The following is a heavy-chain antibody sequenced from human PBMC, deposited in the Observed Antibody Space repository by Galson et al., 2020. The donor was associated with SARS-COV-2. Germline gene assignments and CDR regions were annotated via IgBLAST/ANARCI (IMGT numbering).Heavy chain of an antibody. CDR3: VNTMVRGVIRY. J-gene: IGHJ4*02. D-gene: IGHD3-10*01. CDR1: GGSISGSPYY. V-gene: IGHV4-39*01. Sequence: QTLSLTCSVSGGSISGSPYYWGWIRQPPGKGLEWLASISSSGTTYYNPSLQSRVTISVEASKNQFSLKLTSVTAADTAVYYCVNTMVRGVIRYWGRGTLVTVSS. CDR2: ISSSGTT.